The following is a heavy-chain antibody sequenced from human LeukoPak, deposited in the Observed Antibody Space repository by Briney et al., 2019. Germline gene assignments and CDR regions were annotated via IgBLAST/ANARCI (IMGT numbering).Heavy chain of an antibody. J-gene: IGHJ4*02. CDR2: IYYSGST. V-gene: IGHV4-39*01. CDR3: ARGAYYGSGRGSPQAY. Sequence: SETLSLTCTVSGASISSSSYYWGWIRQPPGKGLEWIGSIYYSGSTYYNPSLKSRVTISVDTSKNQFSLKLSSVTAADTAVYYCARGAYYGSGRGSPQAYWGQGTLVTVSP. D-gene: IGHD3-10*01. CDR1: GASISSSSYY.